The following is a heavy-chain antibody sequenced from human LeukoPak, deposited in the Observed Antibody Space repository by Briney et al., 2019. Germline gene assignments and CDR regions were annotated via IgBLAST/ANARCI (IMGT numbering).Heavy chain of an antibody. V-gene: IGHV3-48*01. CDR2: ISSSSSTI. J-gene: IGHJ4*02. CDR1: GFTFSSYS. CDR3: ARTRGPGYSSGWYRVYYFDY. D-gene: IGHD6-19*01. Sequence: GGSLRLSCAASGFTFSSYSMNWVRQAPGKGLEWVSYISSSSSTIYYADSVKGRFTISRDNAKNSLYLQMNSPRAEDTAVYYCARTRGPGYSSGWYRVYYFDYWGQGTLVTVSS.